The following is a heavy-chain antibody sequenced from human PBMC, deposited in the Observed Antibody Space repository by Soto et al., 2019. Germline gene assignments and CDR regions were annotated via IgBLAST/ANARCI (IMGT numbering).Heavy chain of an antibody. J-gene: IGHJ6*02. V-gene: IGHV4-34*01. CDR1: GGSFSGYY. D-gene: IGHD2-15*01. CDR2: INHSGST. CDR3: ARGLSVVVVAATNGMDV. Sequence: PSETLSLTCAVYGGSFSGYYWSWIRQPPGKGLEWIGEINHSGSTNYNPSLKSRVTISVDTSKNQFSLKLSSVTAADTAVYYCARGLSVVVVAATNGMDVWGQGTTVTVSS.